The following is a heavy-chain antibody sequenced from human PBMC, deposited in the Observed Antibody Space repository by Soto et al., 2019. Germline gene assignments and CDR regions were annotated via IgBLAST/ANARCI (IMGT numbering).Heavy chain of an antibody. D-gene: IGHD4-17*01. Sequence: PSETLSLTCAVYGGSFSGYYWSWIRQPPGKGLEWIGEINHSGSTSYNPSLKSRVTISVDTSKNQFSLKLSSVTAADTAVYYCARGRGDYRKAFDIWGQGTMVTVSS. CDR1: GGSFSGYY. V-gene: IGHV4-34*01. J-gene: IGHJ3*02. CDR2: INHSGST. CDR3: ARGRGDYRKAFDI.